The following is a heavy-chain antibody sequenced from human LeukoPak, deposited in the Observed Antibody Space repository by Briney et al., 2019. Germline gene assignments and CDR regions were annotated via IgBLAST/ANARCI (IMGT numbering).Heavy chain of an antibody. CDR2: ISGSGGST. CDR1: GFTFSSYA. CDR3: ARASGYSYGYRNYYYGMDV. J-gene: IGHJ6*02. D-gene: IGHD5-18*01. Sequence: PGGSLRLSCAASGFTFSSYAMSWVRQAPGKGLEWVSAISGSGGSTYYADSVKGPFTISRDNAKNSLYLQMTSLRAEDTAVYYCARASGYSYGYRNYYYGMDVWGQGTTVTVSS. V-gene: IGHV3-23*01.